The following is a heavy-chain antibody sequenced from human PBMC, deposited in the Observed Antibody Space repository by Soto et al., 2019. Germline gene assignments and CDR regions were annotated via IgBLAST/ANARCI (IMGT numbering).Heavy chain of an antibody. CDR1: GFTFSSYS. CDR3: ARGNDIVVVVAATPQAFDI. J-gene: IGHJ3*02. Sequence: GGSLRLSCAASGFTFSSYSMNWVRQAPGKGLEWVSSISSSSSYIYYADSVKGRFTISRDNAKNSLYLQMNSLRAEDTAVYYCARGNDIVVVVAATPQAFDIWGQGTMVTVSS. D-gene: IGHD2-15*01. CDR2: ISSSSSYI. V-gene: IGHV3-21*01.